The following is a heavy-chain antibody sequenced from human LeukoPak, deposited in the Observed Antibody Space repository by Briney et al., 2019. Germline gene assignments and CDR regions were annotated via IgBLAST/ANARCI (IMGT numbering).Heavy chain of an antibody. CDR3: AKDGDCSGGSCYDY. J-gene: IGHJ4*02. CDR1: GGTFSSYA. V-gene: IGHV1-69*13. D-gene: IGHD2-15*01. CDR2: IIPIFGTA. Sequence: ASVKVSCKASGGTFSSYAISWVRQAPGQGLEWMGGIIPIFGTANYAQKFQGRVTITADESTSTAYMELSSLRSEDTAVYYCAKDGDCSGGSCYDYWDQGTLVTVPS.